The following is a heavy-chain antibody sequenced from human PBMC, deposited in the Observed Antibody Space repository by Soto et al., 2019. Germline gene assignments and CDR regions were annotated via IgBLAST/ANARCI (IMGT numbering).Heavy chain of an antibody. Sequence: SETLSLTCAVYGGSFSGYHWSWIRQPPGKGLEWIGYIYYTGSPYYNPSLKSRVAISVDTSKNQFSLNLTSVTAADTAVYFCVGEPKGGPAAAAIEIWGQGTMVTVSS. CDR2: IYYTGSP. J-gene: IGHJ3*02. V-gene: IGHV4-34*11. CDR1: GGSFSGYH. D-gene: IGHD6-25*01. CDR3: VGEPKGGPAAAAIEI.